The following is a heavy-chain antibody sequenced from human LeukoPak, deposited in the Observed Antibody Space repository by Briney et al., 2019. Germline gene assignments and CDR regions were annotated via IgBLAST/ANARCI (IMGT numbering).Heavy chain of an antibody. CDR3: ARDNSVGDIAWWFDP. Sequence: GASVKVSCKASGYTFTSYDINWVRQATGQGLEWMGWMNPNSGNTGYAQKFQGRVTTTRDMSATTDYMELSSLRSEDTAVYYCARDNSVGDIAWWFDPWGQGTLVTVSS. D-gene: IGHD3-16*02. CDR2: MNPNSGNT. J-gene: IGHJ5*02. V-gene: IGHV1-8*02. CDR1: GYTFTSYD.